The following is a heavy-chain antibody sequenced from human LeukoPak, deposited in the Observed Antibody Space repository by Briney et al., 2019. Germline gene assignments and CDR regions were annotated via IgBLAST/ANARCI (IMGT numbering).Heavy chain of an antibody. D-gene: IGHD3-10*01. CDR1: GLTFTGYD. J-gene: IGHJ4*02. V-gene: IGHV1-2*02. Sequence: DSVKVSCKASGLTFTGYDIYWVRQAPGQGLEWMGWINPNSGGTNYALKFQGRVTMTRDTSISTAYMELSRLRSDDTAVYYCARGPRYGSGNYYNNYWGQGTLVTVSS. CDR3: ARGPRYGSGNYYNNY. CDR2: INPNSGGT.